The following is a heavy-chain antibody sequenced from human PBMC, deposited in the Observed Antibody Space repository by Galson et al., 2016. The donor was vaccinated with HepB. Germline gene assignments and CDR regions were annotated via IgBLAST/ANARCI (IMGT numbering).Heavy chain of an antibody. V-gene: IGHV2-5*02. Sequence: PALVKPTQTLTPTCTFSGFSLRTFGVGVGWIRQPPGKAPEWLALIYWDDDKRYSPSLKNRLTITKDTSNNQVVLTMTNMDPVDTATFYCAHRCSGTSCWNYWGQGTLVTVSS. CDR2: IYWDDDK. D-gene: IGHD2-2*01. CDR3: AHRCSGTSCWNY. J-gene: IGHJ4*02. CDR1: GFSLRTFGVG.